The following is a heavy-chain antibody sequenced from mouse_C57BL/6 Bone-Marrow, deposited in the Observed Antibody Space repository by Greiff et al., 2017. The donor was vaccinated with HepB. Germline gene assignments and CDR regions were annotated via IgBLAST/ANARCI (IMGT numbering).Heavy chain of an antibody. CDR3: ARWDHGGFAY. V-gene: IGHV1-18*01. CDR1: GYTFTDYN. J-gene: IGHJ3*01. D-gene: IGHD4-1*01. Sequence: QLQQSGPELVKPGASVKIPCKASGYTFTDYNMDWVKQSHGKSLEWIGDINPNNGGTIYNQKFKGKATLTVDKSSSTAYMELRSLTSEDTAVYYCARWDHGGFAYWGQGTLVTVSA. CDR2: INPNNGGT.